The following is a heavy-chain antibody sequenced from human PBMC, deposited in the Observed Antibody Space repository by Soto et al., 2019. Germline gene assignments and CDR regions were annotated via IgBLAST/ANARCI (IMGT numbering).Heavy chain of an antibody. CDR1: NGSINSAGHF. D-gene: IGHD5-12*01. J-gene: IGHJ4*02. V-gene: IGHV4-31*03. CDR2: IYYTGST. Sequence: SETLSLTCSVSNGSINSAGHFWSWLRQHPGKGLEWLGYIYYTGSTYYNPALQRRAVFSIDTSKTRFSLKLTSVTAADTAVYYCARWVRRDGYKHFDYWGQGTLVTVSS. CDR3: ARWVRRDGYKHFDY.